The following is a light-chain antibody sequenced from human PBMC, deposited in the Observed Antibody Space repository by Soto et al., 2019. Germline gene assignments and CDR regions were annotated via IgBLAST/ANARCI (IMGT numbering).Light chain of an antibody. V-gene: IGLV2-14*01. J-gene: IGLJ2*01. CDR1: RSDIGTYNY. CDR2: EVR. Sequence: QSALTQPASVSGSPGQSITISCTGTRSDIGTYNYVSWYQQHPGKAPKLMIYEVRNRPSGVSNRFSGSKSGNTASLTISGLQAEDEADYYCSAYTSSSTLFGGGTKVTVL. CDR3: SAYTSSSTL.